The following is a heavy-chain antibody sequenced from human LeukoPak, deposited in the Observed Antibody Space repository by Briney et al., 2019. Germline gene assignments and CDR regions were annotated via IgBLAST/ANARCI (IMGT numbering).Heavy chain of an antibody. CDR1: GFTVSSNY. CDR2: VSGGGHNT. D-gene: IGHD3-3*01. CDR3: AKDRSSWYYPFDS. J-gene: IGHJ4*02. Sequence: GGSLRLSCAASGFTVSSNYMNWVRQAPGKGLEWVSVVSGGGHNTYYADSVKGRFTMSRDNSKRTVYLQMNSLRAEDTAVYYCAKDRSSWYYPFDSWGQGTLVTVSS. V-gene: IGHV3-23*01.